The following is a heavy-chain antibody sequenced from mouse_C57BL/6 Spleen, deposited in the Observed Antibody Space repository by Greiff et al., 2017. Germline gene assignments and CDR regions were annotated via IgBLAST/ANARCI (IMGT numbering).Heavy chain of an antibody. CDR1: GYTFTDYN. CDR3: ASEEDDGFWYFDV. CDR2: INPNNGGT. V-gene: IGHV1-22*01. Sequence: EVQLQQSGPELVKPGASVKMSCKASGYTFTDYNMHWVKQSHGQSLEWIGYINPNNGGTSYNQKFKGKAPLTVNKSSSTAYMELRSLTSEDSAVYYCASEEDDGFWYFDVWGTGTTVTVSS. J-gene: IGHJ1*03. D-gene: IGHD2-3*01.